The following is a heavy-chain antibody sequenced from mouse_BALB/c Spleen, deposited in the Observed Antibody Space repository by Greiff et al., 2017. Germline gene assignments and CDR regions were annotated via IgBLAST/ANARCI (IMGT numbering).Heavy chain of an antibody. V-gene: IGHV1-69*02. J-gene: IGHJ2*01. Sequence: QVQLQQPGAELVRPGASVKLSCKASGYTFTSYWINWVKQRPGQGLEWIGNIYPSDSYTNYNQKFKDKATLTVDKSSSTAYMQLSSPTSEDSAVYYCTREGYGSSYYFDYWGQGTTLTVSS. D-gene: IGHD1-1*01. CDR1: GYTFTSYW. CDR2: IYPSDSYT. CDR3: TREGYGSSYYFDY.